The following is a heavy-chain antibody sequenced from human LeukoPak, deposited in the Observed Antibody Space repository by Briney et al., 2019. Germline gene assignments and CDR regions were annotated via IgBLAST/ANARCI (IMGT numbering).Heavy chain of an antibody. CDR3: ARRGPQERFDY. CDR2: ISHSGTT. CDR1: GFSISSGYY. V-gene: IGHV4-38-2*02. Sequence: SETLSLTCTVSGFSISSGYYWGWIRQSPGKGLAWIGTISHSGTTYYNPSLKSRVTISVDASKNQFSLNLASVTAADTAVYYCARRGPQERFDYWGQGTLVTVSS. J-gene: IGHJ4*02.